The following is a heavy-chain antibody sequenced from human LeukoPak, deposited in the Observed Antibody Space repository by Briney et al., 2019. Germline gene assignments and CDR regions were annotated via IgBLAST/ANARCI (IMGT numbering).Heavy chain of an antibody. V-gene: IGHV3-30*03. Sequence: GGSLRLSCATSGINISSYGMHWVRQAPGKGLEWVAVVSYDGSNKYYADSVKGRFTISRDNAKNSLYLQMNSLRAEDTAVYYCARGREDSSSWSYYFDYWGQGTLVTVSS. D-gene: IGHD6-13*01. CDR3: ARGREDSSSWSYYFDY. J-gene: IGHJ4*02. CDR2: VSYDGSNK. CDR1: GINISSYG.